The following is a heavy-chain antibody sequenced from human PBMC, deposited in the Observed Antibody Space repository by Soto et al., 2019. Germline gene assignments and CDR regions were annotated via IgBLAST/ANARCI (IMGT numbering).Heavy chain of an antibody. V-gene: IGHV4-39*01. Sequence: PSETLSLTCTVSGGSISSSSYYWGWIRQPPGKGLEWIGSIYYSGSTYYNPSLKSRVTISVDTSKNQFSLKLSSVTAADTAVYYCARCACVEEDGYCSSTSYYFDYWGQGTLVTVSS. J-gene: IGHJ4*02. CDR2: IYYSGST. CDR3: ARCACVEEDGYCSSTSYYFDY. CDR1: GGSISSSSYY. D-gene: IGHD2-2*03.